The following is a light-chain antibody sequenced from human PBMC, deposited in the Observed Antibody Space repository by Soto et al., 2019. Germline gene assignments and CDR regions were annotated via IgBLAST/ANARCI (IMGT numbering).Light chain of an antibody. CDR1: QSVSNY. Sequence: EIVLTQSPATLSLSPGERATLSCRASQSVSNYLAWYQQKPGQAPRLLIYDASTRASGIPVRFSGTGYGTDFTLTISSLEPGDFAVYYCQQRSNWPLLTFGGGTKVEIK. CDR2: DAS. CDR3: QQRSNWPLLT. V-gene: IGKV3-11*01. J-gene: IGKJ4*01.